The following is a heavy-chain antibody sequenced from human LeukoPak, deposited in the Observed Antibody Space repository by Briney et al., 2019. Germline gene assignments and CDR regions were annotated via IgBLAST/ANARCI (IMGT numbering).Heavy chain of an antibody. V-gene: IGHV4-31*02. D-gene: IGHD4-17*01. CDR2: IHYSGST. CDR1: GGSINTGGYY. Sequence: SQTLSLTCTVSGGSINTGGYYWSWIRQHPGKGLEWIGFIHYSGSTYYNPSLRSRVTMSVDTSENQFSLELSSVTAADTAVYYCARTSDDTGYGDFDYWGQGTLVTVSS. CDR3: ARTSDDTGYGDFDY. J-gene: IGHJ4*02.